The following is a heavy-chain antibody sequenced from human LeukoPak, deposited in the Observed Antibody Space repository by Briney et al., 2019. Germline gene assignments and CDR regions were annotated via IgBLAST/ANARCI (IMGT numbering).Heavy chain of an antibody. CDR3: ARHDGSSAWYGDALDI. V-gene: IGHV3-21*01. CDR2: ISGSGSDI. J-gene: IGHJ3*02. D-gene: IGHD6-19*01. Sequence: GGSLRLSCAASGFTFSTFSMNWVRQTPGKGLEWVSAISGSGSDIYYADSVKGRFTISRDNPKRSLYLQMNSLRAEDTAVYYCARHDGSSAWYGDALDIWGQGTMVTVSS. CDR1: GFTFSTFS.